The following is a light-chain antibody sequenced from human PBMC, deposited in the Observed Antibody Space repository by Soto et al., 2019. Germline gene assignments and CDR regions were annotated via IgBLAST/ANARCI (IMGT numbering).Light chain of an antibody. Sequence: EIVMTQSPATLSVSPGERATLSCRASQSVSSNLAWYQQKPGQAPRLLIYAASTRATGIPARFSGSGSGTEFTLTISSLQSEDFAISYCQQYNNWVTFGGGTKVEIK. J-gene: IGKJ4*01. CDR1: QSVSSN. CDR3: QQYNNWVT. CDR2: AAS. V-gene: IGKV3-15*01.